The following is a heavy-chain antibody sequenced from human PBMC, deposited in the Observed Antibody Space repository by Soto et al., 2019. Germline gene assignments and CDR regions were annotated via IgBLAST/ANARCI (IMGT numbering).Heavy chain of an antibody. J-gene: IGHJ6*02. CDR3: ARHVPAAGYYYGMDV. D-gene: IGHD2-2*01. CDR1: GYTFTSYA. CDR2: ISAYNGNT. Sequence: QVQLVQSGAEVKKPGASVKVSCKASGYTFTSYAISWVRQAPGQGLEWMGWISAYNGNTNYAQKLQGRVTITADESTSTAYMELSSLRSEDTAVYYCARHVPAAGYYYGMDVWGQGTTVTVSS. V-gene: IGHV1-18*01.